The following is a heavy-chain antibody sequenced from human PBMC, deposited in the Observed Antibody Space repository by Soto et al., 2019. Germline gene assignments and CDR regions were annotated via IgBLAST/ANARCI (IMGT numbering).Heavy chain of an antibody. CDR2: ISSSSSYI. V-gene: IGHV3-21*01. CDR1: GFTFSSYS. Sequence: EVQLVESGGGLVKPGGSLRLSCAASGFTFSSYSMNWVRQAPGKGLEWVSSISSSSSYIYYADSVKGRFTISRDNAKNSLYLQMNSLRAEDTAVDYCARDFRGNGWFDPWGQGTLVTVSS. J-gene: IGHJ5*02. CDR3: ARDFRGNGWFDP. D-gene: IGHD3-16*01.